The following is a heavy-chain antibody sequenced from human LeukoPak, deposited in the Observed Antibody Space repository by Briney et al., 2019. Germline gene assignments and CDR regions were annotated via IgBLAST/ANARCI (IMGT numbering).Heavy chain of an antibody. D-gene: IGHD5-18*01. CDR2: IYSGGST. V-gene: IGHV3-66*01. Sequence: GGSLRLSCAASGFTVSSNYMSWVRQAPGKGLEWVSVIYSGGSTYYADSVKGRFTISRDNSKNTLYLQMNSLRAKDTAVYYCARVYSYGWYYFDYWGQGTLVTVSS. CDR1: GFTVSSNY. J-gene: IGHJ4*02. CDR3: ARVYSYGWYYFDY.